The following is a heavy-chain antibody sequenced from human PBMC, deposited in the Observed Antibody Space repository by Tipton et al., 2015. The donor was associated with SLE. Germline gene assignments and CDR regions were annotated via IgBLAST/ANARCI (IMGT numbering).Heavy chain of an antibody. CDR3: ARCAYCSFVGY. Sequence: SLRLSCAASGFTFSSYAMSWVRQAPGKGLEWVSYISSSGSTIYYADSVKGRFTISRDNAKNSLYLQMNSLRAEDTAVYYCARCAYCSFVGYWAQVSLLPVSS. J-gene: IGHJ4*02. V-gene: IGHV3-11*01. CDR2: ISSSGSTI. D-gene: IGHD6-6*01. CDR1: GFTFSSYA.